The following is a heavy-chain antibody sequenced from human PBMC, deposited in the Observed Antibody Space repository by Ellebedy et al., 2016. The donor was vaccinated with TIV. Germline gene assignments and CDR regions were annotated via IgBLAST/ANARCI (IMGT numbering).Heavy chain of an antibody. J-gene: IGHJ4*02. V-gene: IGHV3-9*01. D-gene: IGHD6-6*01. Sequence: GGSLRLSXAASGFTLADYAMHWVRPAPGKGLEWVSGISWNSDTVGYADSVKGRFTISRDNAKNSLYLQLSSLRAEDTAFYYCAKSPPGEYSTSGVIDYWGQGTLVTVSS. CDR2: ISWNSDTV. CDR3: AKSPPGEYSTSGVIDY. CDR1: GFTLADYA.